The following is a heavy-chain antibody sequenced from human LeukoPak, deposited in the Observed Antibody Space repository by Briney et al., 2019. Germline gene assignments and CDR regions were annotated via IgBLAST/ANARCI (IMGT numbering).Heavy chain of an antibody. CDR2: VWYDGSNK. Sequence: GRSLRLSCAASGFSFSNYGMHWVRQAPGKGLEWVAIVWYDGSNKYYADSVKGRFTISRDNSKNTLYLQMNSLRAEDTAVYYSAAGVYFFDYWGQGTLVTVSS. V-gene: IGHV3-33*01. D-gene: IGHD3-3*01. CDR1: GFSFSNYG. CDR3: AAGVYFFDY. J-gene: IGHJ4*02.